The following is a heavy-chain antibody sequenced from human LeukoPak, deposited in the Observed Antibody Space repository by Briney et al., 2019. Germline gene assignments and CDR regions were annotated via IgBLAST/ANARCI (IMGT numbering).Heavy chain of an antibody. CDR2: INADGTET. V-gene: IGHV3-74*03. CDR1: GFTFGSYW. Sequence: GGSLRPSCAASGFTFGSYWMHWVRQAPGQGPVWVARINADGTETMYADAVKGRFTISRDNAKNSLYLQMNSLRAEDMALYYCAISSSWQSLFDYWGQGTLVTVSS. J-gene: IGHJ4*02. CDR3: AISSSWQSLFDY. D-gene: IGHD6-13*01.